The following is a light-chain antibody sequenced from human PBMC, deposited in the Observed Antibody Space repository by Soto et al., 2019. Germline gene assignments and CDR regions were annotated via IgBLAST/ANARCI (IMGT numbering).Light chain of an antibody. Sequence: QSALTQPPSVSGSPGQSVTLSCTGTSSDVGTYNRVSWYQQPPGTAPKLMIFEVNNRPSGVPDRFSGSKSGNTASLTISGLQAEDEADYYCSSYTNTYAVLFGGGTQLTVL. CDR2: EVN. V-gene: IGLV2-18*02. J-gene: IGLJ2*01. CDR1: SSDVGTYNR. CDR3: SSYTNTYAVL.